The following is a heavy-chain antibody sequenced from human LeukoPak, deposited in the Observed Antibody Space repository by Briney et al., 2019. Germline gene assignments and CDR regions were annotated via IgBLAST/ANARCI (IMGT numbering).Heavy chain of an antibody. D-gene: IGHD3-3*01. J-gene: IGHJ6*03. CDR3: ARVSPYDFWSGPRGDYMDV. CDR2: INPNSGGT. CDR1: GYTFTGYY. Sequence: ASVKVSCKASGYTFTGYYMHWVRQAPGQGLEWMGWINPNSGGTNYAQKFQGWVTMTRDTSISTAYMELSRLRSDDTAVYYCARVSPYDFWSGPRGDYMDVWGKGTTVTVSS. V-gene: IGHV1-2*04.